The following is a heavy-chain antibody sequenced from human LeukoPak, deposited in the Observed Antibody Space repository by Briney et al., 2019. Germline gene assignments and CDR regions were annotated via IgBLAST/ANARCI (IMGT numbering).Heavy chain of an antibody. CDR2: IYYSGST. J-gene: IGHJ4*02. CDR1: GGSISSYY. CDR3: ARSPLLEGCFDY. V-gene: IGHV4-59*01. Sequence: SETLSLTSTVSGGSISSYYWSWIRQPPGKGLEWIGYIYYSGSTNYNPSLKSRVTISVDTSKNQFSLKLSSVTAADTAVYYCARSPLLEGCFDYWGQGTLVTVSS. D-gene: IGHD3-3*01.